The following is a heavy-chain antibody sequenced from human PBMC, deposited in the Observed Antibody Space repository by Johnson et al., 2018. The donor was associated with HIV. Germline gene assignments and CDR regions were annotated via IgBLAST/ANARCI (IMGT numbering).Heavy chain of an antibody. CDR1: GFNVSTNN. J-gene: IGHJ3*02. V-gene: IGHV3-53*01. CDR3: ARRLAQGRWLQWDDAFDI. CDR2: TYSGGST. Sequence: MQLVESGGGLIQPGGSLRLSCAASGFNVSTNNMNWVRQAPGKGLEWVSVTYSGGSTYYADSVKGRFNISRDISKNTLYLQMNSLRAEDTALYYCARRLAQGRWLQWDDAFDIWGQGTMVTVSS. D-gene: IGHD5-24*01.